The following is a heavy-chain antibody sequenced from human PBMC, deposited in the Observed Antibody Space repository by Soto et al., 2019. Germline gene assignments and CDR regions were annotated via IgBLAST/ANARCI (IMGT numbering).Heavy chain of an antibody. J-gene: IGHJ4*02. V-gene: IGHV4-59*08. CDR2: IYFSGGT. CDR1: GDSISSYH. Sequence: SETLSLTCTITGDSISSYHWSWIRQSPGKGLEWIGYIYFSGGTNYNLALKSRVTISADTSKKQFSLKMTSVTAADTAVYYCAGHPAGNSSPFAYWGQGTLVTGSS. D-gene: IGHD3-22*01. CDR3: AGHPAGNSSPFAY.